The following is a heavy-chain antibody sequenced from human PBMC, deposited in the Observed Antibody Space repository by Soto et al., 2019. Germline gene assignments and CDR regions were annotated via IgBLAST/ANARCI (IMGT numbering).Heavy chain of an antibody. D-gene: IGHD2-15*01. CDR1: GDSVSNNSVA. Sequence: SQTLSLTCAISGDSVSNNSVAWNWIRQSPSRGLEWLGRTYYRSKWYNDCAVSVKSRISINPDASKNQFSLQLNSVTPEDTAIYYCARDFCSGGSCFGRNWFDPWGQRTLVTVSS. CDR2: TYYRSKWYN. J-gene: IGHJ5*02. CDR3: ARDFCSGGSCFGRNWFDP. V-gene: IGHV6-1*01.